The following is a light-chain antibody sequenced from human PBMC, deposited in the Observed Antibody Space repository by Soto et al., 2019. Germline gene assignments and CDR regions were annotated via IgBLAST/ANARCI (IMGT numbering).Light chain of an antibody. J-gene: IGKJ4*01. Sequence: IVLTQSPATLSVSPGERVILSCMASQSVDISLAWYQQKPGQATRIIIYGAYTRATDMKGTFSGRGSGTEFTLTITSMRPEDFGVYYCKNYNNWPINVGGG. V-gene: IGKV3-15*01. CDR1: QSVDIS. CDR2: GAY. CDR3: KNYNNWPIN.